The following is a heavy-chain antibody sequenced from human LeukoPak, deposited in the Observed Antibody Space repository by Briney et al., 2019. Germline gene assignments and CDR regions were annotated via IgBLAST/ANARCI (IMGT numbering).Heavy chain of an antibody. CDR3: AGGTGFIIKD. J-gene: IGHJ4*02. CDR1: GFTFSLYW. V-gene: IGHV3-7*03. CDR2: IKQDGSEK. Sequence: HPGGSLRLSCAASGFTFSLYWMYWVRRAPGKGLEWVANIKQDGSEKNYVDSVKGRFTISRDNAKNSLYLQMNDLRVEDTAMYYCAGGTGFIIKDWGQGTLVTVSS. D-gene: IGHD3-9*01.